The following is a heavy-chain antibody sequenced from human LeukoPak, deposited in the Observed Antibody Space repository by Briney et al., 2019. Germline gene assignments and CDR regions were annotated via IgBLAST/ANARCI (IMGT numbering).Heavy chain of an antibody. J-gene: IGHJ2*01. CDR1: GFTFSSYG. D-gene: IGHD3-10*01. Sequence: GRSLRLSCAASGFTFSSYGMHWVRQAPGKGLEWVAGIWYDGSDKYYADSVKGRFTISRDNSMNTLYLQMNSLRAEDTAVYYCARDRGNSPFDLWGRGTLVTVSS. CDR2: IWYDGSDK. CDR3: ARDRGNSPFDL. V-gene: IGHV3-33*01.